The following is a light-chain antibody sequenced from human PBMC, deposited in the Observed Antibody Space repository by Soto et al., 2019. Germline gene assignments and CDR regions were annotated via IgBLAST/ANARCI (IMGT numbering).Light chain of an antibody. CDR1: QSVSSTY. CDR3: QQYGSSGT. J-gene: IGKJ1*01. Sequence: DIGISQSPATLSVSPGERATLPCRASQSVSSTYLAWYQQKPGQAPRLLIYGASSRATGIPDRFSGSGSGTDFTLTISRLEPEDFAVYYCQQYGSSGTFGQGTNV. V-gene: IGKV3-20*01. CDR2: GAS.